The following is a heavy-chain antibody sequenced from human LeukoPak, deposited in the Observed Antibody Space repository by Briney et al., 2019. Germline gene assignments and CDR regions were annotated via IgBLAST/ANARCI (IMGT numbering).Heavy chain of an antibody. Sequence: GGSLRLSCAASGFTFSNYDMHWVRQAAGKGLEWVSGIGTAGDTYYPASVKGRFTISRENAKNSLYLQMNGLSAGDTAVYYCASSPAYSSSWYAIDNWGQGTLVTVSS. V-gene: IGHV3-13*01. D-gene: IGHD6-13*01. J-gene: IGHJ4*02. CDR2: IGTAGDT. CDR1: GFTFSNYD. CDR3: ASSPAYSSSWYAIDN.